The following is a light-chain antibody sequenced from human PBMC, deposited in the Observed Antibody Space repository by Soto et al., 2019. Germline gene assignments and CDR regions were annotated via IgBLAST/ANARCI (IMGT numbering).Light chain of an antibody. J-gene: IGKJ1*01. Sequence: EIVMTQSPATLSVSPGERATLSCRASQSISSNLAWYQQKPGQAPRLLIYGASTRATGIPATFSGSGSGTEFTLTISSLQSEDFAVYYCQQYDTSPRTFGQGTKVEI. CDR3: QQYDTSPRT. CDR1: QSISSN. CDR2: GAS. V-gene: IGKV3-15*01.